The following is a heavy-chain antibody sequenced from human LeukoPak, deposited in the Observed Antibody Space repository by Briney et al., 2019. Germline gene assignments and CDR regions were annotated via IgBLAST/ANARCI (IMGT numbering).Heavy chain of an antibody. Sequence: GGSLRLSCAASGFTFSSYAMHWVRQAPGKGLEWVAVISYDGSNKYYADSVKGRFTISRDNSKNTLYLQMNSLRAEDTAVYYCARGGSGSYSYAEYFQHWGQGTLVTVSS. J-gene: IGHJ1*01. CDR3: ARGGSGSYSYAEYFQH. D-gene: IGHD3-10*01. CDR2: ISYDGSNK. CDR1: GFTFSSYA. V-gene: IGHV3-30*04.